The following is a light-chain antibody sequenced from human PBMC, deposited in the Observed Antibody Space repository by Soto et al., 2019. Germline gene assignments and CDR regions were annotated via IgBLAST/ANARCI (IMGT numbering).Light chain of an antibody. CDR3: SSYGGRNNFVV. CDR1: SKDVGRDNY. J-gene: IGLJ2*01. Sequence: QSALTQPPSASGSLGQSVTISCSGTSKDVGRDNYVSWYQQHAGQTPKVIIYDVFQRPSGVPDRFSGSKSGTTAYLTVSNLQSEYEAEYFCSSYGGRNNFVVFGGGTKLTVL. V-gene: IGLV2-8*01. CDR2: DVF.